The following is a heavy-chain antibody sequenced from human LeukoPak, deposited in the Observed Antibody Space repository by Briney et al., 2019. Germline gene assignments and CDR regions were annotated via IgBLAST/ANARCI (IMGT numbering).Heavy chain of an antibody. V-gene: IGHV3-23*01. CDR1: GFTFSSYA. J-gene: IGHJ4*02. CDR3: AKDRRGYSGYEYYFDY. CDR2: ISGSGGST. Sequence: GGSLRLSCAASGFTFSSYAMSWVRQAPGKGLEWVSAISGSGGSTYYADSVKGRFTISGDNSKNTLYLQMNSLRAEDTAVYYCAKDRRGYSGYEYYFDYWGQGTLVTVSS. D-gene: IGHD5-12*01.